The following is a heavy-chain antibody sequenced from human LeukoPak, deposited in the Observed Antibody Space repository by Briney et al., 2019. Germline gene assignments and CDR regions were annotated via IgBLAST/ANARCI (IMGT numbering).Heavy chain of an antibody. V-gene: IGHV3-30*02. Sequence: PGGSLRLSCAASGFTFSSYGMHWVRQAPGKGLEWVAFVRSDGSSKYYADSVKGRFTISRDNSKNTLYVQMNTLRAEDTAVYYCAKDPRSIVTVPAAIGFVYWGQGTLVTVSS. J-gene: IGHJ4*02. CDR3: AKDPRSIVTVPAAIGFVY. D-gene: IGHD2-2*01. CDR2: VRSDGSSK. CDR1: GFTFSSYG.